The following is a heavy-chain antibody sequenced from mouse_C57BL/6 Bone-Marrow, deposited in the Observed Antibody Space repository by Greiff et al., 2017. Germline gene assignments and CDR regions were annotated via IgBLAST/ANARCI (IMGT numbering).Heavy chain of an antibody. V-gene: IGHV1-50*01. J-gene: IGHJ4*01. CDR3: ERWGLFITTVVEAMDY. D-gene: IGHD1-1*01. Sequence: VQLQQPGAELVKPGASVKLSCKASGYTFTSYWMQWVKPRPGQGLEWIGEIDPSDSYTNYTQQFTGKATLTVDSSSRPAYKQHSRLTSEDSAVYYCERWGLFITTVVEAMDYWGQGTSVTVSS. CDR2: IDPSDSYT. CDR1: GYTFTSYW.